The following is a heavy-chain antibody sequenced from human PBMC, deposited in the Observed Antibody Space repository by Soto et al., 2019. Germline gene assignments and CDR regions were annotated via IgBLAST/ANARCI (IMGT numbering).Heavy chain of an antibody. Sequence: ASVKVSCKASGYTFTSYYMHWVRQAPGQGLEWMGIINPSGGSTSYAQKFQGRVTMTRDTSTSTVYMELSSLRSEDTAVYYCARSIAVAGTGDFSCGYWGQGTLVTVSS. D-gene: IGHD6-19*01. V-gene: IGHV1-46*01. CDR2: INPSGGST. J-gene: IGHJ4*02. CDR1: GYTFTSYY. CDR3: ARSIAVAGTGDFSCGY.